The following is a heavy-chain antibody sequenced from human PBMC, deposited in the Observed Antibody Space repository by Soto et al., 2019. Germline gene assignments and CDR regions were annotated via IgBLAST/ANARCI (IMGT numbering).Heavy chain of an antibody. Sequence: EVQLVQSGAEVKKPGESLRISCKGSGYSFTSDWINWVRQTPGSGLQWMGRIDPGDSDTNYSPSLQGHVTISADRSVNNVYLQWSRLKASDTGMYYCAIYSNCWFWSGFDLWGQGTMVNVSS. D-gene: IGHD3-3*01. J-gene: IGHJ3*01. CDR1: GYSFTSDW. V-gene: IGHV5-10-1*01. CDR2: IDPGDSDT. CDR3: AIYSNCWFWSGFDL.